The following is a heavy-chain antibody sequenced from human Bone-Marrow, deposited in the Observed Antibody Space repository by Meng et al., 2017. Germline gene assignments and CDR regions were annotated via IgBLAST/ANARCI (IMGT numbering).Heavy chain of an antibody. V-gene: IGHV3-30*07. CDR1: EFNFRTYA. Sequence: GESLKISCAASEFNFRTYAMHWVRQAPGKGLEWVTVISYDGSDKMYADSVKGRFTSSRDNSKNTLYLQMNSLRAEDTAVYYCARVESTYDSGSYLFLHIYGMDVWGQGTTVTVSS. J-gene: IGHJ6*02. CDR3: ARVESTYDSGSYLFLHIYGMDV. D-gene: IGHD1-26*01. CDR2: ISYDGSDK.